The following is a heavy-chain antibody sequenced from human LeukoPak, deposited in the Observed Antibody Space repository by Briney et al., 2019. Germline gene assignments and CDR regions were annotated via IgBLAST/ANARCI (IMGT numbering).Heavy chain of an antibody. CDR1: GFTFSGYW. V-gene: IGHV3-7*01. Sequence: SGGSLRLSCAASGFTFSGYWMGWVRQPPGKGLQWVANIKEDGTEKYYVDSVKGRFTISRDNAKNSVYLQMNSLRVEDTAVYYCARRPFGADYWGQGTLVTVSS. J-gene: IGHJ4*02. D-gene: IGHD3-10*01. CDR3: ARRPFGADY. CDR2: IKEDGTEK.